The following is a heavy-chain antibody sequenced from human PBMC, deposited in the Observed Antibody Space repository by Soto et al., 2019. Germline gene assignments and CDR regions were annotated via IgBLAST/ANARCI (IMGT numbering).Heavy chain of an antibody. CDR3: ARLQYAARSPSDY. J-gene: IGHJ4*02. D-gene: IGHD6-6*01. CDR2: IYAGDSDT. CDR1: GYSFSNHW. Sequence: GVSLRISCQASGYSFSNHWIGWVGQMPGKGLEWMGIIYAGDSDTQYSPSFQGQVTFSVDKSINTAYLQWSSLKASDTAIYYCARLQYAARSPSDYWGQGTLVTVSS. V-gene: IGHV5-51*01.